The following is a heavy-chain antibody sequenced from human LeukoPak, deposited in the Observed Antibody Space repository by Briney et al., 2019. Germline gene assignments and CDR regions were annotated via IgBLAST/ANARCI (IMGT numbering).Heavy chain of an antibody. J-gene: IGHJ4*02. V-gene: IGHV3-15*01. CDR3: TTGRYYGSGSYYYFDY. CDR1: GFTFSNAW. Sequence: GGSLRLSCAASGFTFSNAWMSWVRQAPGKGLEWVGRIKSKADGGTTDYAAPVKGRFTISRDDSKNTLYLQMNSLKTEDTAVYYCTTGRYYGSGSYYYFDYWGQGTLVTVSS. D-gene: IGHD3-10*01. CDR2: IKSKADGGTT.